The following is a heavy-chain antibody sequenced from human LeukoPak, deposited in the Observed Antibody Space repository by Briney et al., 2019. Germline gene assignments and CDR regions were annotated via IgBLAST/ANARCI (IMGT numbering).Heavy chain of an antibody. CDR2: IRSKANSYAT. V-gene: IGHV3-73*01. CDR3: ALVPAAPYYMDV. CDR1: GFTFSGSA. D-gene: IGHD2-2*01. Sequence: GGSLRLSCAASGFTFSGSAMHWVRQASGKGLEWVGRIRSKANSYATAYAASVKGRFTISRDDSKNTAYLQMNSLKTEDTAVYSCALVPAAPYYMDVWGKGTTATVSS. J-gene: IGHJ6*03.